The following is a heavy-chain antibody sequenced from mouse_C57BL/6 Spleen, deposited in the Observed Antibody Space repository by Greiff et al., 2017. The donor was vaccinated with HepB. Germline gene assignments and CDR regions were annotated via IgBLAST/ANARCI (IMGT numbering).Heavy chain of an antibody. J-gene: IGHJ2*01. CDR2: ISDGGSYT. V-gene: IGHV5-4*03. Sequence: EVMLVESGGGLVKPGGSLKLSCAASGFTFSSYAMSWVRQTPEKRLEWVATISDGGSYTYYPDNVKGRFTISRDNAKNNLYLQMSHLKSEDTAMYYCARASMIATRPYYFDYWGQGTTLTVSS. CDR3: ARASMIATRPYYFDY. D-gene: IGHD2-4*01. CDR1: GFTFSSYA.